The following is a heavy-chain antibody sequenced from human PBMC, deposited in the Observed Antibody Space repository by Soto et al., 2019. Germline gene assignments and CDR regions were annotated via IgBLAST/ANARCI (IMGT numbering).Heavy chain of an antibody. J-gene: IGHJ4*02. D-gene: IGHD3-10*01. V-gene: IGHV4-39*01. CDR1: GGSISSSSYY. CDR3: ARLNVAECFGEFTRGCFDY. Sequence: QLQLQESGPGLVKPSETLSLTCTVSGGSISSSSYYWGWIRQPPGKGLEWIGSIYYSGSTYYNPSLKSRVTISIDTSKNQFSLKLSSVTAADTAVYYCARLNVAECFGEFTRGCFDYWGQGTLVTVSS. CDR2: IYYSGST.